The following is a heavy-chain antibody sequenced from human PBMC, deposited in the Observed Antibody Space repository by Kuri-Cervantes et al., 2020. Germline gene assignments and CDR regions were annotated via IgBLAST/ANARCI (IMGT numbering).Heavy chain of an antibody. V-gene: IGHV3-33*08. Sequence: GGSLRLSCAASGFTFSSYGMHRVRQAPGKGLEWVAVIWYDGSNKYYADSVKGRFTISRDNSKNTLYLQMNSLRAEDTAVYYCARSQKGRAYGPSMNWFDPWGQGTLVTVSS. CDR1: GFTFSSYG. D-gene: IGHD3-10*01. J-gene: IGHJ5*02. CDR2: IWYDGSNK. CDR3: ARSQKGRAYGPSMNWFDP.